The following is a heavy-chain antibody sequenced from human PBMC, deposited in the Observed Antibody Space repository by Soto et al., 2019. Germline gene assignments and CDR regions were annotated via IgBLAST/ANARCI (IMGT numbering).Heavy chain of an antibody. CDR3: ARRGGYEVTFGGVIVSCAFDI. D-gene: IGHD3-16*02. CDR1: GGSISRSSYY. CDR2: IYYSGST. V-gene: IGHV4-39*01. Sequence: SETLSLTCTVSGGSISRSSYYWGWIRQPPGKGLEWIGSIYYSGSTYYNPSLKSRVTISVDTSKNQFSLKLSSVTAADTAVYYCARRGGYEVTFGGVIVSCAFDIWGQGTMVTVSS. J-gene: IGHJ3*02.